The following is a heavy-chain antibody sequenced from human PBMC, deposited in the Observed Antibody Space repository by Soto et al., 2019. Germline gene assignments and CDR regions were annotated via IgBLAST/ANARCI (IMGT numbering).Heavy chain of an antibody. D-gene: IGHD1-1*01. CDR3: ARIPYNRWFDP. CDR1: HQSFSGYF. CDR2: INCTGRT. J-gene: IGHJ5*02. Sequence: QVQIQQWGAGLLKPSETLSVTCAVYHQSFSGYFRSWIRQPPGSALEWIGEINCTGRTTYNPSLKSRATMSVDTSKNQFSLKLTSVTAADTAVYYCARIPYNRWFDPWGQRTLVTVSS. V-gene: IGHV4-34*01.